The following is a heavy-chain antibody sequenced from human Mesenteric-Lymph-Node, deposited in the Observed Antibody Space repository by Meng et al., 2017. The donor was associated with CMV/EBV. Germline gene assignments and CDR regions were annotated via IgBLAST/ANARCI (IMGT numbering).Heavy chain of an antibody. CDR1: GFTFSSYA. Sequence: GGSLRLSCAASGFTFSSYAMHWVRQAPGKGLEWVAVISYDGSNKYYADSVKGRFTISRDNSKNTLYLQMNSLRAEDTAVYYCARSPLNEDYYYYYGMDVWGQGTTVTVSS. CDR3: ARSPLNEDYYYYYGMDV. CDR2: ISYDGSNK. J-gene: IGHJ6*02. V-gene: IGHV3-30-3*01.